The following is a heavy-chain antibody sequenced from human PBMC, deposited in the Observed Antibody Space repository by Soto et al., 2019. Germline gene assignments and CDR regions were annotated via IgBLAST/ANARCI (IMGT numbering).Heavy chain of an antibody. D-gene: IGHD3-9*01. CDR1: GFTFNRYS. CDR3: VRDKYYDIVTGYRDSGMDV. J-gene: IGHJ6*02. Sequence: PGVSLRLSCAASGFTFNRYSMNWVRQAPGKGLEWVSYITSGSSTIYYADSVKGRFTISRDNAENSLYLQMNSLRDEDTAVYYCVRDKYYDIVTGYRDSGMDVWGQGTTVTVSS. V-gene: IGHV3-48*02. CDR2: ITSGSSTI.